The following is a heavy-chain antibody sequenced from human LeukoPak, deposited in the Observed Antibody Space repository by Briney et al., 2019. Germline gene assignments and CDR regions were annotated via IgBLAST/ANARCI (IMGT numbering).Heavy chain of an antibody. CDR1: GFTFSSYG. Sequence: PGRSLRLSCAASGFTFSSYGMHWVRQAPGKGLEWVAVISYDGSNKYYADSVKGRFTISRDNAKNSLYLQMNSLRAEDTAVYYCARGGTFDPWGQGTLVTVSS. J-gene: IGHJ5*02. V-gene: IGHV3-30*03. CDR2: ISYDGSNK. CDR3: ARGGTFDP. D-gene: IGHD3-16*01.